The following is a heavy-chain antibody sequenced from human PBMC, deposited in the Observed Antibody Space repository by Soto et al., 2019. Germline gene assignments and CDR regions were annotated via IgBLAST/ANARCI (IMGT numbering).Heavy chain of an antibody. J-gene: IGHJ4*02. CDR3: ARDGKVLAVAAGSRPDY. D-gene: IGHD6-19*01. CDR2: INPSGGST. V-gene: IGHV1-46*01. CDR1: GYTFTSYY. Sequence: ASVKVSCKASGYTFTSYYMHWVRQAPGQGLEWMGIINPSGGSTSYAQKFQGRVTMTRDTSTSTVYMELSSLRSEDTAVYYCARDGKVLAVAAGSRPDYWGQGTLVTVSS.